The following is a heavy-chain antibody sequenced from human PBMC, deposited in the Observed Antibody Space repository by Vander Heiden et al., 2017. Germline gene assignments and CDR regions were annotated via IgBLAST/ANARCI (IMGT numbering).Heavy chain of an antibody. CDR3: ARHRFSSSLS. CDR2: MYYSGST. J-gene: IGHJ5*02. CDR1: GDSLINSYH. Sequence: QLQLQESGRGLVKPSETLSLTCNVSGDSLINSYHWWWIRQPPGKGLEWIGSMYYSGSTYYNPSLKSRVTMSVDTSKNKFSLKLTSLIAADTAVYYCARHRFSSSLSWGQGTLVTVSS. D-gene: IGHD6-19*01. V-gene: IGHV4-39*01.